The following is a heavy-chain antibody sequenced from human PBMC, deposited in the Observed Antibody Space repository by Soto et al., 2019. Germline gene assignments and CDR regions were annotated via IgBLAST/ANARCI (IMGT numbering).Heavy chain of an antibody. V-gene: IGHV3-66*01. CDR3: AREQWYYMDV. J-gene: IGHJ6*03. CDR2: ISSGGST. CDR1: EFTVSSYY. Sequence: EVQLVESGGGLVQPGGSLSLSCAASEFTVSSYYMNWVRQAPGKGLEWVSVISSGGSTYYAESAKGRFTISRHISRNMVYLQMNSLRAEVTAVYYCAREQWYYMDVWGKGTTVTVSS. D-gene: IGHD6-19*01.